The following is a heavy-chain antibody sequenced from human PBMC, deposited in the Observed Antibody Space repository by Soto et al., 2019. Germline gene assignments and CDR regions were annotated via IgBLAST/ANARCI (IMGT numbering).Heavy chain of an antibody. CDR1: GFTFSIYA. J-gene: IGHJ4*02. D-gene: IGHD3-22*01. CDR2: ISTNGGST. CDR3: VKGEYYYDSSGYYPFDY. Sequence: PEGSLRRYCSASGFTFSIYAMHWVRQAPGKGLEYVSSISTNGGSTDYADSVKGRFTISRDNSKNTVYLQMSSLRVEDTAVYYCVKGEYYYDSSGYYPFDYWGQGT. V-gene: IGHV3-64D*06.